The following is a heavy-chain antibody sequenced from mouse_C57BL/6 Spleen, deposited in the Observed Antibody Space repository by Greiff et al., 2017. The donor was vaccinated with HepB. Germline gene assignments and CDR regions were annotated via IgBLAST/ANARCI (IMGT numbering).Heavy chain of an antibody. V-gene: IGHV1-5*01. CDR2: IYPGNSDT. J-gene: IGHJ3*01. D-gene: IGHD2-4*01. CDR1: GYTFTSYW. Sequence: EVQLQQSGTVLARPGASVKMSCKTSGYTFTSYWMHWVKQRPGQGLEWIGAIYPGNSDTSYNQKFKGKAKLTAVTSASTAYMELSSLTNEDSAVYYCTRELIYYDYDEFAYWGQGTLVTVSA. CDR3: TRELIYYDYDEFAY.